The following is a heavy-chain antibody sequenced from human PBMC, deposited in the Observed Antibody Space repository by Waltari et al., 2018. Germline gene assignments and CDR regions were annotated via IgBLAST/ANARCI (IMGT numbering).Heavy chain of an antibody. CDR3: ATGWDCSGGSCYGYYYGMDV. Sequence: QVQLVQSGAEVKKPGASVKVSCKVSGYTLTELSMHWVRQAPGKGLEWMGGVEPEDGETIYAQKFQGRVTMTEDTSTDTAYMELSSLRSEDTAVYYCATGWDCSGGSCYGYYYGMDVWGQGTTVTVSS. CDR2: VEPEDGET. J-gene: IGHJ6*02. D-gene: IGHD2-15*01. V-gene: IGHV1-24*01. CDR1: GYTLTELS.